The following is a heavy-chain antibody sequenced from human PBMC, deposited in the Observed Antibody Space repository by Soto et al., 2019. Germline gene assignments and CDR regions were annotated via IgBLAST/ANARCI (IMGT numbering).Heavy chain of an antibody. CDR1: GFTFSSYG. J-gene: IGHJ4*02. CDR2: ISYDGSNK. CDR3: AKYSSSGYLNY. V-gene: IGHV3-30*18. Sequence: QVQLVESGGGVAQPGRSLRLSCAASGFTFSSYGMHWVRQAPGKGLEWVAVISYDGSNKYYADSVKGRFTISRDNSKNMLHLQMISLRAEDTAVYYCAKYSSSGYLNYWGQGTLVTVSS. D-gene: IGHD6-19*01.